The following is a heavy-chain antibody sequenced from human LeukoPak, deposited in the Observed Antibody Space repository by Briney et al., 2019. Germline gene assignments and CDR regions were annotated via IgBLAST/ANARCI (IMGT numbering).Heavy chain of an antibody. CDR1: GFTFSNYG. CDR2: ISSSSGYI. J-gene: IGHJ4*02. Sequence: PGVSLRLSCAASGFTFSNYGMNWVRQAPGKGLEWVSFISSSSGYIYYADSVKGRFTISRDNAKTSLFLQMNSLRAEDTAVYYCARGVAARAIDYWGQGTLVTVSS. CDR3: ARGVAARAIDY. V-gene: IGHV3-21*01. D-gene: IGHD6-6*01.